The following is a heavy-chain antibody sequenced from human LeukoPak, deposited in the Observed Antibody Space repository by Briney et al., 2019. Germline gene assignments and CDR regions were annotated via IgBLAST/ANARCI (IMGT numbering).Heavy chain of an antibody. V-gene: IGHV4-34*01. CDR1: GGSFSAYY. Sequence: SETLSLTCAVYGGSFSAYYWSWVRQTPGKGLEWIAEINHSGITNYNPSLKSRVTISVDTSRNQFSLKLSSVTAADTAMYYCGRVTAGSGSYWGQGTQVTVSS. D-gene: IGHD3-10*01. CDR3: GRVTAGSGSY. J-gene: IGHJ4*02. CDR2: INHSGIT.